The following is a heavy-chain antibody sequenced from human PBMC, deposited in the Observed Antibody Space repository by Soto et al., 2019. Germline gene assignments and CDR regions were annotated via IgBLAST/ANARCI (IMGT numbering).Heavy chain of an antibody. CDR3: AKAFGSSWYDYGMDV. CDR1: GFTFSSYG. D-gene: IGHD6-13*01. Sequence: QVQLVESGGGVVQPGRSLRLSCAASGFTFSSYGMHWVRQAPGKGLEWVAVISYDGSNNYYADSVKGRFTISRDNSKNTLYLQMNSLRAEDTAVYYCAKAFGSSWYDYGMDVWGQGTTVTVSS. CDR2: ISYDGSNN. V-gene: IGHV3-30*18. J-gene: IGHJ6*02.